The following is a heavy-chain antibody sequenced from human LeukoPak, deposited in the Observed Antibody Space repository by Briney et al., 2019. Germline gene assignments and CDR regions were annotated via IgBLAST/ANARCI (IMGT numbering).Heavy chain of an antibody. CDR3: ARSSHLITFDY. D-gene: IGHD1-14*01. CDR1: GGSISSSSYY. V-gene: IGHV4-61*05. J-gene: IGHJ4*02. CDR2: IYYSGST. Sequence: PSETLSLTCTVSGGSISSSSYYWGWIRQPPGKGLEWIGYIYYSGSTNYNPSLKSRVTISVDTSKNQFSLKLSSVTAADTAVYYCARSSHLITFDYWGQGTLVTVSS.